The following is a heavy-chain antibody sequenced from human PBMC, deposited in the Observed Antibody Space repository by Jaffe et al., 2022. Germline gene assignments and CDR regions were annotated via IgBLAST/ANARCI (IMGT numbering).Heavy chain of an antibody. CDR3: ARETERRGYGSGTFDY. D-gene: IGHD3-10*01. CDR2: IYTSGST. V-gene: IGHV4-61*02. CDR1: GVFISSGSQY. J-gene: IGHJ4*02. Sequence: QVQLQESGPGLVKPSQTLSLTCSVSGVFISSGSQYWSWIRQPAGKGLDWIGRIYTSGSTNYNPSLKSRVTISIDMSKNQFSLKLSSLTAADTALYYCARETERRGYGSGTFDYWGQGRLVTVSS.